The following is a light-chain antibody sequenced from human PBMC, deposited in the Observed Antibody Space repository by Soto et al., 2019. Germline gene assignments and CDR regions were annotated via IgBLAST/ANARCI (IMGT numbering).Light chain of an antibody. CDR3: CSYAGSPYV. CDR1: SSDVGSYDY. CDR2: DVS. Sequence: QAVVTQPRSVSGSPGQSVAISCTGTSSDVGSYDYVSWFQQHPGKAPKLMIYDVSKRPSGVPDRFSGSKSGNTASLTISGLQAEDEADYYCCSYAGSPYVFGTGTKLTVL. V-gene: IGLV2-11*01. J-gene: IGLJ1*01.